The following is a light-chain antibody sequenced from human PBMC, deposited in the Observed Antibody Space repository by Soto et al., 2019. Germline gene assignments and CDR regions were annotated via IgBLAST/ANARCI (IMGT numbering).Light chain of an antibody. CDR1: QSFTSSH. J-gene: IGKJ2*01. CDR3: LLYFSPDRYT. Sequence: EIVLTQSPGTLSLSPGERATLSCRANQSFTSSHLAWYQQKPGQAPRLLIYGASTRATGIPDRFSGSGSDTDFSLTIRRLDPEDFAMYYCLLYFSPDRYTFGPGTKVQIK. CDR2: GAS. V-gene: IGKV3-20*01.